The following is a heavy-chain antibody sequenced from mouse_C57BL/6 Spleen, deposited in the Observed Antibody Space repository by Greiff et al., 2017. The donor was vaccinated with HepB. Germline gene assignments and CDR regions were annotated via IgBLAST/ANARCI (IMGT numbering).Heavy chain of an antibody. V-gene: IGHV1-59*01. CDR3: ARRALVATSYDYYAMDY. J-gene: IGHJ4*01. CDR2: IDPSDSYT. D-gene: IGHD1-1*01. Sequence: VQLQQPGAELVRPGTSVKLSCKASGYTFTSYWMHWVKQRPGQGLEWIGVIDPSDSYTNYNQKFKGKATLTVDTSSSTAYMQLSSLTSEDSAVYYCARRALVATSYDYYAMDYWGQGTSVTVSS. CDR1: GYTFTSYW.